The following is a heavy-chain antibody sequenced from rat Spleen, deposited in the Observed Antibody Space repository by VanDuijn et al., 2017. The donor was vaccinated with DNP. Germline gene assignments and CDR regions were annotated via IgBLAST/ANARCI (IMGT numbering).Heavy chain of an antibody. CDR1: GFTFSDYN. CDR3: ATRLTTGTRAMDA. CDR2: ISDDGLST. V-gene: IGHV5-7*01. J-gene: IGHJ4*01. Sequence: EVQLVESGGGLVQPGRSLKLSCVASGFTFSDYNMVWVRQAPKKGLEWVATISDDGLSTYYRDSVKGRFTISRDNAKGTLYLQIDSLRSEDTATYYCATRLTTGTRAMDAWGQGTSVTVSS. D-gene: IGHD1-7*01.